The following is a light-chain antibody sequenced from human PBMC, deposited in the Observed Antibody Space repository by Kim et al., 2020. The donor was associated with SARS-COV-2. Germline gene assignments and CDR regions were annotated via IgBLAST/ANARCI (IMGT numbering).Light chain of an antibody. CDR1: KSVGTSY. J-gene: IGKJ4*01. V-gene: IGKV3-20*01. CDR2: ATS. Sequence: LVPGERDTLSCRASKSVGTSYISWYQHKLGQAPRLLIYATSSRATGTPDRFSGSGSGTDFTLTISRLEPEDFAVYYCHQYGYSVTFGGGTKVDIK. CDR3: HQYGYSVT.